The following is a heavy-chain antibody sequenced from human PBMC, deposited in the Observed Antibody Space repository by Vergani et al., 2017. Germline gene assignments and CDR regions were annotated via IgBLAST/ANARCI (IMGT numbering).Heavy chain of an antibody. CDR2: IIPIFGTV. CDR1: GGTFSSYA. CDR3: ARGYIWNDVGVYYYMDV. D-gene: IGHD1-1*01. Sequence: QVQLVQSGAEVKKPGSSVKVSCKASGGTFSSYAISWVRQAPGQGLEWMGGIIPIFGTVNYAQKFQGRVTITADESTSTAYMELSSLRSEDTAVYYCARGYIWNDVGVYYYMDVWGKGTTVTVSS. J-gene: IGHJ6*03. V-gene: IGHV1-69*01.